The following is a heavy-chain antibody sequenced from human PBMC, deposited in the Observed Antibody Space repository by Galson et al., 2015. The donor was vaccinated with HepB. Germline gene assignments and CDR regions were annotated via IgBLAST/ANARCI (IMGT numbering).Heavy chain of an antibody. Sequence: SLRLSCAASGFTFSSYAMHWVRQAPGKGLEYVSAISSNGGSTYYADSVKGRFTISRDNSKNTLYLQMSSLRAEDTAVYYCVKDQPYYSEMATSSFDYWGQGTLVTVSS. CDR3: VKDQPYYSEMATSSFDY. D-gene: IGHD5-24*01. CDR1: GFTFSSYA. V-gene: IGHV3-64D*06. CDR2: ISSNGGST. J-gene: IGHJ4*02.